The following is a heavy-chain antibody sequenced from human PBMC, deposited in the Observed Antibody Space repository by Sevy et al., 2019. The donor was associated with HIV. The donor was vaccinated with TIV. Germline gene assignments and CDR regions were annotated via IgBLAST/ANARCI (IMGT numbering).Heavy chain of an antibody. CDR3: ASCYYYDSSGYPEWEYFQH. D-gene: IGHD3-22*01. V-gene: IGHV1-18*01. Sequence: ASVKVSCKASGYTITSYGISWVRQAPGQGLEWMGWISAYNGNTNYAQKLQGRVTMTTDTSTSTAYMELRSLRSDDTAVYYCASCYYYDSSGYPEWEYFQHWGQGTLVTVSS. CDR2: ISAYNGNT. CDR1: GYTITSYG. J-gene: IGHJ1*01.